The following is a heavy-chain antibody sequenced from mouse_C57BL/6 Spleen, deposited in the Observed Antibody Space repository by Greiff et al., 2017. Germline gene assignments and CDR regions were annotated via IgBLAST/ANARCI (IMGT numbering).Heavy chain of an antibody. CDR2: IWSGGST. Sequence: VKLVESGPGLVQPSQSLSITCTVSGFSLTSYGVHWVRQSPGKGLEWLGVIWSGGSTDYNAAFISRLSISKDNSKSQVFFIMNNLHADDTAIYYCARSNGNFDYWGQGTTLTVSS. CDR3: ARSNGNFDY. J-gene: IGHJ2*01. CDR1: GFSLTSYG. D-gene: IGHD2-1*01. V-gene: IGHV2-2*01.